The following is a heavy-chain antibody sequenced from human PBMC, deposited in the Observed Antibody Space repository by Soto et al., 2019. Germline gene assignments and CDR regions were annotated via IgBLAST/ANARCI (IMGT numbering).Heavy chain of an antibody. J-gene: IGHJ5*02. CDR3: ARDYYGAGRLNAHNWFDP. CDR2: ISAYNGNT. CDR1: GYTFTSYG. V-gene: IGHV1-18*01. Sequence: QVQLVQSGAEVKKPGASVKVSCKASGYTFTSYGISWVRQAPGQGLEWMGWISAYNGNTNYAQKLQGRGTMTTDTSTSTAYMELRSLRSDDTAVYYCARDYYGAGRLNAHNWFDPWGQGTLVTVSS. D-gene: IGHD3-10*01.